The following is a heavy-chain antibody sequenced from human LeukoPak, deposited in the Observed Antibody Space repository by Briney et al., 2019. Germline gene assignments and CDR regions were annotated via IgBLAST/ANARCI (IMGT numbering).Heavy chain of an antibody. CDR3: AREDDWNYEDY. Sequence: GRSLRLSCAASGFTFSSYAMHWVREAPGKGLEWVAVISYDGSNKYYADSVKGRFTISRDNSKNTLYLQMNSLRAEDTAVYYCAREDDWNYEDYWGQGTLVTVSS. V-gene: IGHV3-30-3*01. CDR2: ISYDGSNK. J-gene: IGHJ4*02. D-gene: IGHD1-7*01. CDR1: GFTFSSYA.